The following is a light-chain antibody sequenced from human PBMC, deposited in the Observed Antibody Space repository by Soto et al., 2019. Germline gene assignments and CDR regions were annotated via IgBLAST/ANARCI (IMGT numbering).Light chain of an antibody. CDR3: LLSYGGTRLMV. V-gene: IGLV7-46*01. CDR1: SGPVTSGHY. CDR2: DTS. J-gene: IGLJ2*01. Sequence: QTVVTQEPSLTVSPGGTVTLTCGASSGPVTSGHYSYWFQQKPGQAPRALIYDTSDRHSWTPARFLGSLLGGKAALTLSGAQPEDEGYYYCLLSYGGTRLMVFGGGTKLTVL.